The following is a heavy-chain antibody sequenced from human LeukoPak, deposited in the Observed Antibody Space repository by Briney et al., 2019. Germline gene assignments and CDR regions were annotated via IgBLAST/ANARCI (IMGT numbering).Heavy chain of an antibody. Sequence: PGGSLRLSCAASGLTFTRYSMSWVRQAPGKGLEWVSSISTNSGYIYYADSVMGRFTISRDNARNSLYLQMNSLRPEDTAVYYCASSDYVWGKPFYFDYWGQGTLVTVPS. J-gene: IGHJ4*02. CDR1: GLTFTRYS. V-gene: IGHV3-21*01. CDR3: ASSDYVWGKPFYFDY. CDR2: ISTNSGYI. D-gene: IGHD3-16*01.